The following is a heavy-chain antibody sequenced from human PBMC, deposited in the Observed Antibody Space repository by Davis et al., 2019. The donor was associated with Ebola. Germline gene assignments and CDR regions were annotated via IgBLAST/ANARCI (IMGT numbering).Heavy chain of an antibody. D-gene: IGHD2-15*01. CDR3: ARGVGWGYYFDY. J-gene: IGHJ4*02. V-gene: IGHV1-3*01. Sequence: ASVKVSCKASGGTFSSYTISWVRQAPGQRLEWMGWINAGNGNTKYSQKFQGRVTITRDTSASTAYMELSSLRSEDTAVYYCARGVGWGYYFDYWGQGTLVTVSS. CDR2: INAGNGNT. CDR1: GGTFSSYT.